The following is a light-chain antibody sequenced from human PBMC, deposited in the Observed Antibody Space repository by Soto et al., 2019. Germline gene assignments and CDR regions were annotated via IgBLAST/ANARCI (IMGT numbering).Light chain of an antibody. Sequence: QSALTQPASVSGSPGQSITISCTGTSSDVGAYNSVSWYQQHPGKAPKLMIYEVTNRPSGVSNRFSGSKSANTASLTISGLQAEDEANYYCSSYTSSSTVVFVGGTKLTVL. J-gene: IGLJ3*02. CDR3: SSYTSSSTVV. V-gene: IGLV2-14*01. CDR1: SSDVGAYNS. CDR2: EVT.